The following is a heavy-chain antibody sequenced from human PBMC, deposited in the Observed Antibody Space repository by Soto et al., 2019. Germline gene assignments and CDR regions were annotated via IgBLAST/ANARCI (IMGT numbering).Heavy chain of an antibody. CDR3: AKGTITIFGVVHPYGMDV. J-gene: IGHJ6*02. V-gene: IGHV3-23*01. Sequence: GGSLRLSCAASGFTFSSYAMSWVRQAPGKGLKWVSAISGSGGSTYYADSVKGRFTISRDNSKNTLYLQMNSLRAEDTAVYYCAKGTITIFGVVHPYGMDVWGQGTTVTVSS. CDR1: GFTFSSYA. D-gene: IGHD3-3*01. CDR2: ISGSGGST.